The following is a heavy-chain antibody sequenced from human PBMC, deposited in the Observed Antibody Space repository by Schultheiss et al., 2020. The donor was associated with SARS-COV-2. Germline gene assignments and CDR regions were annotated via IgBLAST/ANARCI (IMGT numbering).Heavy chain of an antibody. CDR2: IYYSGST. D-gene: IGHD5-18*01. CDR1: GGSISSSNW. V-gene: IGHV4-30-4*01. J-gene: IGHJ5*02. Sequence: SQTLSLTCTVSGGSISSSNWWSWVRQPPGKGLEWIGYIYYSGSTYYNPSLKSRVTISVDTSKNQFSLKLSSVTAADTAVYYCARGRSVQLWLLLSGWFDPWGQGTVVTVSS. CDR3: ARGRSVQLWLLLSGWFDP.